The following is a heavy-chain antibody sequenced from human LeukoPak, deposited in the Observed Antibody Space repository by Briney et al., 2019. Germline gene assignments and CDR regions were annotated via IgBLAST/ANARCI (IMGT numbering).Heavy chain of an antibody. Sequence: GGSLRLSCAASGFTFSSYGMPWVRQAPGKGLEWVAVIWYDGSNKYYADSVKGRFTISRDNSKNTLYLQMNSLRAEDTALYYCAKDIAPYYYDSSGSIFDYWGQGTLVTVSS. CDR1: GFTFSSYG. D-gene: IGHD3-22*01. CDR2: IWYDGSNK. J-gene: IGHJ4*02. CDR3: AKDIAPYYYDSSGSIFDY. V-gene: IGHV3-30*02.